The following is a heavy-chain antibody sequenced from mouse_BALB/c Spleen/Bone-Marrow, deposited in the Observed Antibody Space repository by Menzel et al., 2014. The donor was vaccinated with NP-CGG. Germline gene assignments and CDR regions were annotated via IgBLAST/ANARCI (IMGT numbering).Heavy chain of an antibody. CDR3: ARRQFGPAWFAY. CDR1: GYTFTEYT. J-gene: IGHJ3*01. CDR2: INPNNGAT. V-gene: IGHV1-22*01. Sequence: VQLQQSGPELVKPGASVKISCKTSGYTFTEYTMHWVRQSHGKSLEWIGGINPNNGATSYNQKFKGKATLTVDKSSSTAYMELRSLTSEDSAVYFCARRQFGPAWFAYWGQGTLVTVSA. D-gene: IGHD6-1*01.